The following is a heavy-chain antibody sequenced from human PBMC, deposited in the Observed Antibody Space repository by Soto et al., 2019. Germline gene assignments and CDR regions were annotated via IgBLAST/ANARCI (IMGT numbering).Heavy chain of an antibody. CDR1: GGTFSSYT. Sequence: VASVKVSCKASGGTFSSYTISWVRQAPGQGLEWMGRIIPILGIANYAQKFQGRVTITADKSTSTAYMELSSLRSEDTAVYYCAQKGEDYGSGDLNDAFDIWGQVTMVTVSS. V-gene: IGHV1-69*02. CDR3: AQKGEDYGSGDLNDAFDI. CDR2: IIPILGIA. D-gene: IGHD3-10*01. J-gene: IGHJ3*02.